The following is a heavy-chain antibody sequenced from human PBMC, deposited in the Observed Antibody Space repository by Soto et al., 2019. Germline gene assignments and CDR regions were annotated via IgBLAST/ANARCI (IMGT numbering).Heavy chain of an antibody. Sequence: EVQLVESGGGLVRPGGSLRLSCAASGFTFSSYWMHWVRQAPGKGLVWVSRINSDGSRTIYADSVKGRFTVSRDNAKNTLYLQMSSLRAEDTAVYYCTIFGVVVKSDGFDIWGQGTMVTVSS. CDR3: TIFGVVVKSDGFDI. J-gene: IGHJ3*02. D-gene: IGHD3-3*01. V-gene: IGHV3-74*01. CDR2: INSDGSRT. CDR1: GFTFSSYW.